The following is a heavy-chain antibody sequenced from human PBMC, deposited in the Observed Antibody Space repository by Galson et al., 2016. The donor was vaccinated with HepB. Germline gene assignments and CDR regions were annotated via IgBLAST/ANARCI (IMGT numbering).Heavy chain of an antibody. V-gene: IGHV1-18*01. Sequence: SVKVSCKASGYTFTNYGISWVRQAPGQGLEWMGWITAYNGNTQYAQNVQGRVTMTTDTSTSTAYMELRSLRSDDTAVYYCARDAYPYTYYYYSMDVWGKGTTVTVSS. CDR1: GYTFTNYG. D-gene: IGHD3-16*01. J-gene: IGHJ6*03. CDR2: ITAYNGNT. CDR3: ARDAYPYTYYYYSMDV.